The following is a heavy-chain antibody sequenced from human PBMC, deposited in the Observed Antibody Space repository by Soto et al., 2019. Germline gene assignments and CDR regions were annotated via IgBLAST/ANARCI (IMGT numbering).Heavy chain of an antibody. Sequence: GGSLRLSCAASGFTFSSYAMHWVRQAPGKGLEWVAVISYDGSNKYYADSVKGRFTISRDNSKDTLYLQMNSLRAEETAVYYCARDLRTGTTEGGFDPWGQGTLVTVSS. CDR2: ISYDGSNK. D-gene: IGHD1-7*01. CDR1: GFTFSSYA. J-gene: IGHJ5*02. CDR3: ARDLRTGTTEGGFDP. V-gene: IGHV3-30-3*01.